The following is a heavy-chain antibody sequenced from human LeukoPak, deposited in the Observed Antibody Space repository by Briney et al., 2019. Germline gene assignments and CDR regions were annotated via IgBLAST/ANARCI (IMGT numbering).Heavy chain of an antibody. CDR1: GYTFTHFD. CDR2: ISPYNGDT. CDR3: ARKRVGCYPD. Sequence: GASVKVSCKASGYTFTHFDISWVRQAPGQGLEWMGRISPYNGDTYYAQNLQGRVTVTTDTSTRTAYMELKSLTSDDTAVYYCARKRVGCYPDWGQRTLVTVSS. J-gene: IGHJ4*02. D-gene: IGHD2-15*01. V-gene: IGHV1-18*01.